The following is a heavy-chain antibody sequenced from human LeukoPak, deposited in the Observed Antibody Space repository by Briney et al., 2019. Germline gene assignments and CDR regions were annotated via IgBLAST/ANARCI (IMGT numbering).Heavy chain of an antibody. Sequence: GESLKISCQGSGYSSPNYWIGWVRQMPGKGLEWMGIIYPDDSDTRYSPSFQGQVTISVDKSISTAYLQWSSLKASDTAMYYCARHSATRGSGYNGVGYWGQGTLVTVSS. CDR3: ARHSATRGSGYNGVGY. V-gene: IGHV5-51*01. CDR1: GYSSPNYW. CDR2: IYPDDSDT. J-gene: IGHJ4*02. D-gene: IGHD5-12*01.